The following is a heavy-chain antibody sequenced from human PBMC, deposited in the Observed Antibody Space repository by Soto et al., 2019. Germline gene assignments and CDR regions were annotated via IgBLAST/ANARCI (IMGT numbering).Heavy chain of an antibody. Sequence: QVQLVQSGAEVKKPGSSVKVYCKASGGTFISYAISWVRQAPGQGLEWMGGIIPIFGTANYAQKFQSRVTITADESTSTAYMGLSSLRSEDTAVYSCARSGSSIEARHYWFDPWGKGTLVTVAS. CDR3: ARSGSSIEARHYWFDP. J-gene: IGHJ5*02. V-gene: IGHV1-69*01. CDR2: IIPIFGTA. D-gene: IGHD6-6*01. CDR1: GGTFISYA.